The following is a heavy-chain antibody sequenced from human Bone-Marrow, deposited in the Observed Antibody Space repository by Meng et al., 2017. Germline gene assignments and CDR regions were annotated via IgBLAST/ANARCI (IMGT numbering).Heavy chain of an antibody. V-gene: IGHV3-7*01. J-gene: IGHJ5*02. CDR2: IKQDGSEK. D-gene: IGHD1-26*01. CDR3: ARWKLRGAFDP. CDR1: GGSFSGYY. Sequence: ETLSLTCAVYGGSFSGYYWSWVRQAPGKGLEWVANIKQDGSEKYYVDSVKGRFTISRDNAKNSLYLQMNSLRAEDTAVYYCARWKLRGAFDPWGQGTLVTVSS.